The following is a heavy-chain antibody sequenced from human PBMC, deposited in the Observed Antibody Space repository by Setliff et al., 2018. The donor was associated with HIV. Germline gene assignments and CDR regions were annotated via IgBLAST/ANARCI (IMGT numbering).Heavy chain of an antibody. CDR1: RYTFSNYD. CDR2: MNPTSDHR. V-gene: IGHV1-8*02. CDR3: ASGSLLGGAGPCRNFEF. J-gene: IGHJ4*02. Sequence: ASVKGSCKASRYTFSNYDVNWVRQATGQGLEWMAWMNPTSDHRGYAQKFQGRLTMTKDSSTSTVYMALSSLKSDDTSVYYCASGSLLGGAGPCRNFEFWGQGTLVTVSS. D-gene: IGHD2-21*01.